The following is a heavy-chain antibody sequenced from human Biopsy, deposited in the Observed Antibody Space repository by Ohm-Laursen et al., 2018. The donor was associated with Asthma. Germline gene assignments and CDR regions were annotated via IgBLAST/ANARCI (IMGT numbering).Heavy chain of an antibody. CDR2: ILFDGRKI. D-gene: IGHD6-13*01. V-gene: IGHV3-30*18. CDR3: AKDRVAGRSYYFDY. CDR1: GFNFHNYG. J-gene: IGHJ4*02. Sequence: SLRLSCAAPGFNFHNYGMNWVRRAPGKGLEWVAQILFDGRKINYPDSVKGRFTISKDNSKNMVYLQMDSLRPEDTAVYYCAKDRVAGRSYYFDYWGQGSLVSVSS.